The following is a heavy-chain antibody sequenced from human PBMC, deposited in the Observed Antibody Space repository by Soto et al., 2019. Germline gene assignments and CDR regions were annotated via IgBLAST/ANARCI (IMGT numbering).Heavy chain of an antibody. V-gene: IGHV4-59*01. Sequence: SETLSLTCTVSGGSISSYYWSWIRQPPGQGLEWIGYIYYSGSTNYNPSLKSRVTISVDTSKNQFSLKLSSVTAADTAVYYCARGSGYSGYDGGQLVRGYYFDYWGQGTLVTVSS. D-gene: IGHD5-12*01. CDR3: ARGSGYSGYDGGQLVRGYYFDY. CDR1: GGSISSYY. J-gene: IGHJ4*02. CDR2: IYYSGST.